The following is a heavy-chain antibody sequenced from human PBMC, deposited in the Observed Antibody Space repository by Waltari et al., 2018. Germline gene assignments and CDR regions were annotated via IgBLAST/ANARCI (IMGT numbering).Heavy chain of an antibody. Sequence: QVQLQESGPGLVKPSETLSLTCTVSGGSISSYYWSWIRQPAGKGLEWIGRIYTSGSTNYNPSLKSRVTMSVDTSKNQFSLKLSSVTAADTAVYYCARDLWGYGDYAGGDYYYYMDVWGKGTTVTVSS. D-gene: IGHD4-17*01. CDR2: IYTSGST. V-gene: IGHV4-4*07. J-gene: IGHJ6*03. CDR1: GGSISSYY. CDR3: ARDLWGYGDYAGGDYYYYMDV.